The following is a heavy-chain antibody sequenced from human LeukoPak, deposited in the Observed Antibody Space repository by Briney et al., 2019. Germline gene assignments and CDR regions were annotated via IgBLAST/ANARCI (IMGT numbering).Heavy chain of an antibody. CDR3: ARNRRPLDY. CDR2: INHSGST. Sequence: PGGSLRLSCAASGFTFSSYWMSWIRQPPGKGLEWIGEINHSGSTNYNPSLKSRVTISVDTSKNQFSLKLSSVTAADTAVYYCARNRRPLDYWGQGTLVTVSS. D-gene: IGHD1-14*01. J-gene: IGHJ4*02. V-gene: IGHV4-34*01. CDR1: GFTFSSYW.